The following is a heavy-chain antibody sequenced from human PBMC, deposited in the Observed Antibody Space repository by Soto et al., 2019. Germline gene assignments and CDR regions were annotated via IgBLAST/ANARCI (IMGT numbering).Heavy chain of an antibody. D-gene: IGHD1-26*01. Sequence: SETLSLTCSVSGGSISTHYWSWFRQSAGKALEWIGHISTTGGTNYNPSLKSRVTMSVDTAGKAFSLQLASVAAADTAVYYCARVWYSKTGGLDPWGQGVLVTVSS. J-gene: IGHJ5*02. CDR3: ARVWYSKTGGLDP. CDR1: GGSISTHY. V-gene: IGHV4-4*07. CDR2: ISTTGGT.